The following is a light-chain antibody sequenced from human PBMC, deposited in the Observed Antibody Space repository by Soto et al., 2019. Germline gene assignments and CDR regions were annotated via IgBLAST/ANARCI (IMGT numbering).Light chain of an antibody. Sequence: ALTQPRSVSGSPGQSVTISCTGTSSDVGGYNYVSWYQQHPGKAPKVMIYDVTKRPSGVPDRFSGSKSGNTASLTISGLQAEDEADYYCCSFAGSYTYVFGTGTKVTVL. J-gene: IGLJ1*01. CDR1: SSDVGGYNY. V-gene: IGLV2-11*01. CDR3: CSFAGSYTYV. CDR2: DVT.